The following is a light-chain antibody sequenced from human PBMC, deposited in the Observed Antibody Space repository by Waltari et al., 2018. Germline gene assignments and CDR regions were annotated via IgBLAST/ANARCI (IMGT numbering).Light chain of an antibody. CDR3: QKYSSSPWT. CDR2: GAS. V-gene: IGKV3-20*01. Sequence: VILTQPPATLYLSPGERANFSCRASQTVNTYLAWYQQKPGQAPRVLIYGASRRAPDIPDRFSGSGSGTEFTLTINSLEPEDFAVYYCQKYSSSPWTFGQGTKVELK. CDR1: QTVNTY. J-gene: IGKJ1*01.